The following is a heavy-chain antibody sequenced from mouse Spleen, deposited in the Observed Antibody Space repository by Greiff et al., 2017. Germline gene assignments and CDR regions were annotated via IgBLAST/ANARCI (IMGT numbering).Heavy chain of an antibody. CDR2: IDPSDSYT. CDR3: ARVVVTTDGLYFDV. J-gene: IGHJ1*03. D-gene: IGHD2-2*01. CDR1: GYTFTSYW. V-gene: IGHV1-69*01. Sequence: QVQLQQPGAELVMPGASVKLSCKASGYTFTSYWMHWVKQRPGQGLEWIGEIDPSDSYTNYNQTFKGKATLTVNKSSSTAYMQLCRLTSAGSAVYYCARVVVTTDGLYFDVWGTGTTVTVSS.